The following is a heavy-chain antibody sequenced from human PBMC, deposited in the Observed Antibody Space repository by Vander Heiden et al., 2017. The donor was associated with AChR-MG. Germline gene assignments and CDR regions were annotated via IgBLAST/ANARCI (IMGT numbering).Heavy chain of an antibody. V-gene: IGHV3-23*01. J-gene: IGHJ4*02. CDR1: GFTFSSYA. CDR2: ISGSGGST. Sequence: EVQLLESGGGLVQPGGSLRLSCAASGFTFSSYAMSWVRQAPGKGLEWVSAISGSGGSTYYADSVKGRFTISRDNSKNTLYLQMNSLRAEDTAVYYCAKEDYYDSSGYSRYFDYWGQGTLVTVSS. CDR3: AKEDYYDSSGYSRYFDY. D-gene: IGHD3-22*01.